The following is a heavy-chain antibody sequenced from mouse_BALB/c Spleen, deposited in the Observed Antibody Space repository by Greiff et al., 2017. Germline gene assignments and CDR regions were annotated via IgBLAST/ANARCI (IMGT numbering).Heavy chain of an antibody. CDR1: GFTFSSFG. CDR3: GRGYGWYFDV. J-gene: IGHJ1*01. CDR2: ISSGSSTI. V-gene: IGHV5-17*02. D-gene: IGHD2-2*01. Sequence: EVKLMESGAGLVQPGGSRKLSCAASGFTFSSFGMHWVRQAPEKGLEWVAYISSGSSTIYYADTVKGRYTISRDNPKNTLFLQMTSIRSEDTAMYYGGRGYGWYFDVWGAGTTVTVSS.